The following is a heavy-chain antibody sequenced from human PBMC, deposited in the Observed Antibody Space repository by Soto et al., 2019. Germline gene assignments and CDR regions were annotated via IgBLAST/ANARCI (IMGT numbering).Heavy chain of an antibody. CDR3: AKTRGAMIYAISVYGMDV. J-gene: IGHJ6*02. Sequence: EVQLLESGGGFTHPGGSLRLSCAASGFSFSSVAMNWVRQAPGKGLEWVSIISGSADSTFYADSVKGRFTISRDNSKSTLYLQINSLRAEDTAVYYCAKTRGAMIYAISVYGMDVWGQGTTVTVSS. CDR2: ISGSADST. D-gene: IGHD2-8*01. CDR1: GFSFSSVA. V-gene: IGHV3-23*01.